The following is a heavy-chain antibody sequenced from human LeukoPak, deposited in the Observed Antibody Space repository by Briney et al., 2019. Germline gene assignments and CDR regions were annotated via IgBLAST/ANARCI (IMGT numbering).Heavy chain of an antibody. Sequence: GGSLRLSCAASGFTFSSYAMTWVRQAPGKGLEWVSGISGTGGTKYADSVKGRFTISRDSSKNTLYLQMNSLRAEDTAVYYCAKEESYSTSGSPIDFWGQGTLVTVSS. CDR2: ISGTGGT. V-gene: IGHV3-23*01. D-gene: IGHD3-10*01. CDR3: AKEESYSTSGSPIDF. J-gene: IGHJ4*02. CDR1: GFTFSSYA.